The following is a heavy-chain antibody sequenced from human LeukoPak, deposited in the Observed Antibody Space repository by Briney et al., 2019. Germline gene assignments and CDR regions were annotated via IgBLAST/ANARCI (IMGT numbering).Heavy chain of an antibody. D-gene: IGHD2-15*01. V-gene: IGHV4-4*07. J-gene: IGHJ4*02. CDR2: IYTSGST. Sequence: SETLSLTCTVSGGSISSYYWSWIRQPAGKGLEWIGRIYTSGSTNYNPSLKSRVTMSVDTSKNQLSLKLSSVTAADTAVYYCARDIGYCSGGSCYPFDYWGQGTLVTVSS. CDR3: ARDIGYCSGGSCYPFDY. CDR1: GGSISSYY.